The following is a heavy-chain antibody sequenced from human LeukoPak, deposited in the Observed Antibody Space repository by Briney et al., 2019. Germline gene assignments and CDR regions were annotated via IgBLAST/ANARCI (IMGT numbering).Heavy chain of an antibody. CDR3: ARPVPSRLGWFDP. D-gene: IGHD1-1*01. CDR2: IYYSGST. Sequence: SETLSLTCTVSGGSISYSNSYWGWIRQPPGKGLEWIGNIYYSGSTYYIPSLKSRVTISVDTSKNQFSLKLSSVTAADTAVYYCARPVPSRLGWFDPWGQGTLVTVSS. J-gene: IGHJ5*02. V-gene: IGHV4-39*01. CDR1: GGSISYSNSY.